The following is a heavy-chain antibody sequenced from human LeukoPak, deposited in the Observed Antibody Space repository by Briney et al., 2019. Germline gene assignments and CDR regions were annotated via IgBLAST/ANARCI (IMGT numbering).Heavy chain of an antibody. CDR3: AKDRSFYDSSGYYDY. J-gene: IGHJ4*02. Sequence: PGGSLRLSCAASGFTFSSYGMHWVRQAPGKGLEWVAVIWYDGSNKYYADSVKGRFTISRDNSKNTLYLQMNSLRAEDTAVHYCAKDRSFYDSSGYYDYWGQGTLVTVSS. CDR1: GFTFSSYG. V-gene: IGHV3-33*06. CDR2: IWYDGSNK. D-gene: IGHD3-22*01.